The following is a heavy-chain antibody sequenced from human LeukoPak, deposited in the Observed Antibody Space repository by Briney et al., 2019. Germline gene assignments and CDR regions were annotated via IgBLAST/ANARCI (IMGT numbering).Heavy chain of an antibody. Sequence: GASVKVSCKASGYTFTNYDINWVRQATGQGLEWMGWMNPNSGNTGYAQKFQGRVTMTRNTSISTAYMELSSLRSEDTAVYYCARGFLAARNYYYYMDVWGKGTTVTVSS. V-gene: IGHV1-8*01. J-gene: IGHJ6*03. CDR2: MNPNSGNT. CDR1: GYTFTNYD. D-gene: IGHD6-6*01. CDR3: ARGFLAARNYYYYMDV.